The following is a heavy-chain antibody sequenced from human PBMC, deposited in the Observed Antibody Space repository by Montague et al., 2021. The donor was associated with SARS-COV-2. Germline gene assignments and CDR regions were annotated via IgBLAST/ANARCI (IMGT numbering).Heavy chain of an antibody. CDR2: ISTTGANT. CDR1: GFTFSSHG. V-gene: IGHV3-23*01. J-gene: IGHJ3*01. D-gene: IGHD3-22*01. CDR3: AKEGVVVGADGFDY. Sequence: LRLSCAASGFTFSSHGMSWVRQAPGKGLEWVSAISTTGANTYYAGSVKGRFTISRDNSKNTLYLQLNSLRDEDTAVYYCAKEGVVVGADGFDYWGQGTMVIASS.